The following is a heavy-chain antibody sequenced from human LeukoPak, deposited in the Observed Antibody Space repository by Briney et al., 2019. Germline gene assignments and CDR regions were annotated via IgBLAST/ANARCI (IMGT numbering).Heavy chain of an antibody. CDR1: GGTFSSYA. CDR3: ARGSYYYGSGSSYPWEYFDC. Sequence: SVKVSCKASGGTFSSYAISWVRQAPGQGLEWMGGIIPIFGTTDYAQKFQGRVTITADKSTSTAYMELSSLRSEDTAVYYCARGSYYYGSGSSYPWEYFDCWGQGTLVTVSS. CDR2: IIPIFGTT. V-gene: IGHV1-69*06. D-gene: IGHD3-10*01. J-gene: IGHJ4*02.